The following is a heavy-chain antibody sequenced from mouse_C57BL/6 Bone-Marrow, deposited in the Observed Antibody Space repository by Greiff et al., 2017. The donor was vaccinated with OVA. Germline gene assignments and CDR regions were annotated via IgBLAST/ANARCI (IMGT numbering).Heavy chain of an antibody. CDR3: ARNGLRDAIDY. V-gene: IGHV1-53*01. CDR1: GYTFTRYW. CDR2: INPSNGGT. D-gene: IGHD2-2*01. J-gene: IGHJ4*01. Sequence: QVQLQQPGPELVKPGASVKLSCKASGYTFTRYWMHWVKQRHGQGLEWIGNINPSNGGTNYNEKFKSKATLTVDKYSSTAYMQLSSLTSEDSEVYDCARNGLRDAIDYWGQGTSVTVSS.